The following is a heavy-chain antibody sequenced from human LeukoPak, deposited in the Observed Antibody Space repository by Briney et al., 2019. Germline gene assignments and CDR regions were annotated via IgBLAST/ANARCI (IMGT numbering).Heavy chain of an antibody. CDR1: GFTFSSYA. CDR3: AKKLSGSYKGFDY. V-gene: IGHV3-23*01. D-gene: IGHD1-26*01. Sequence: GGSLRLSCAASGFTFSSYAMSWVRQAPGKGREGCSGISDSGGTVYYADSAKRRFTISRDNSTNTLYLHMNSLTAEATAVSYCAKKLSGSYKGFDYWGQGTLVTVSS. J-gene: IGHJ4*02. CDR2: ISDSGGTV.